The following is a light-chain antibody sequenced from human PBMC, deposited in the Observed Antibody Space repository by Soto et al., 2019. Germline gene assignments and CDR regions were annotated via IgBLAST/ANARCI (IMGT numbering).Light chain of an antibody. CDR2: EVS. Sequence: QSALTQPASVSGSPGQSITISCTVTTSDIGTYSYVSWYQQHAGKAPKLIIYEVSHRPSGVSNRFSGSKSGSTASLTISGLQVEDEAHYYCCSSTGISTLLFANGTKVTVL. V-gene: IGLV2-14*01. CDR3: CSSTGISTLL. J-gene: IGLJ1*01. CDR1: TSDIGTYSY.